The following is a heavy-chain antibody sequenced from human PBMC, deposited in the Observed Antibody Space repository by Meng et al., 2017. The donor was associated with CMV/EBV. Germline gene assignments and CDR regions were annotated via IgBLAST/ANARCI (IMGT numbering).Heavy chain of an antibody. Sequence: GSLRLSCAVYGGSFSGYYWSWIRQPPGKGLEWIGEINHSGSTNYNPSLKSRVTISVDTSKNQFSLKLSSVTAADTAVYYCARQKIYCSSASCYKGGLDYWGQGTLVTVSS. CDR1: GGSFSGYY. CDR3: ARQKIYCSSASCYKGGLDY. V-gene: IGHV4-34*01. J-gene: IGHJ4*02. CDR2: INHSGST. D-gene: IGHD2-2*02.